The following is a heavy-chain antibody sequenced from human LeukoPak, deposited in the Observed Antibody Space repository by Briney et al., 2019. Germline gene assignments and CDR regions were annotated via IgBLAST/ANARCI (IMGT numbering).Heavy chain of an antibody. V-gene: IGHV3-21*04. Sequence: GGSLRLSCAASGFTFSSYSMNWVRQAPGKGLEWVSSISSSSSYIYYADSVKGRFTISRDNAKNSLYLQMNSLRAEDTALYYCAKGRVKAARDWFDPWGQGTLVTVSS. J-gene: IGHJ5*02. D-gene: IGHD6-6*01. CDR2: ISSSSSYI. CDR1: GFTFSSYS. CDR3: AKGRVKAARDWFDP.